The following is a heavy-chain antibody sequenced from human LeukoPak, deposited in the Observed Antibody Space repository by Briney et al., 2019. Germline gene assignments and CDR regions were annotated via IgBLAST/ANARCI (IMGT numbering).Heavy chain of an antibody. CDR2: ISSSGSTI. CDR3: ARDLSYDFWSGYLDY. V-gene: IGHV3-11*04. J-gene: IGHJ4*02. CDR1: GFTFSDYY. D-gene: IGHD3-3*01. Sequence: GGSLRLSCAASGFTFSDYYMGWIRQAPGKGLEGVSYISSSGSTIYYADSVKGRFTISRDDAKNSLYLQMNSLRAEDTAVYYCARDLSYDFWSGYLDYWGQGTLVTVSS.